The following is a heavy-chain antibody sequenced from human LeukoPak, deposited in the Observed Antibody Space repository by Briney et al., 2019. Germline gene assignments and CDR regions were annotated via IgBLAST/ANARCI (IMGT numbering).Heavy chain of an antibody. J-gene: IGHJ5*02. CDR3: TRQWGYCSSTSCYNWFDP. CDR1: GFTFSGSA. Sequence: SGGSLRLSCAASGFTFSGSAMHWVRQASGKGLEWVGRIRSKANGYATAYAASVKGRFTISRDDSKNTAYLQMNSLKTEDTAVYYCTRQWGYCSSTSCYNWFDPWGQGTLVTVSS. D-gene: IGHD2-2*01. V-gene: IGHV3-73*01. CDR2: IRSKANGYAT.